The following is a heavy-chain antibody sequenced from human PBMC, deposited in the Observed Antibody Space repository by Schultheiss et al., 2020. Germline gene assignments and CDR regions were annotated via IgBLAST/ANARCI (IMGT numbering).Heavy chain of an antibody. D-gene: IGHD3-16*02. J-gene: IGHJ4*02. CDR2: IYYSGST. Sequence: GSLRLSCAASGFTFSSYGMHWVRQAPGKGLEWIGYIYYSGSTNYNPSLKSRVTISVDTYKNQFSLKLSSVTAADTAVYYCAREKARFWGSYRYFDYWGPGTLVTVSS. CDR1: GFTFSSYG. V-gene: IGHV4-59*12. CDR3: AREKARFWGSYRYFDY.